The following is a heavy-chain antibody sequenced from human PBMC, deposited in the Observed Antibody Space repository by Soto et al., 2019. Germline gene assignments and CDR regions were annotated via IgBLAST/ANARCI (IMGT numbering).Heavy chain of an antibody. V-gene: IGHV1-3*01. J-gene: IGHJ3*02. Sequence: ASVKVSCKASGYTFTSYAMHWVRQAPGQRLEWMGWINAGNGNTKYSQKFQGRVTITRDTSASTAYMELSSLRSEDTAVYYCARDSRELMLRVVYDAFDIWGQGTMVTVSS. CDR1: GYTFTSYA. CDR3: ARDSRELMLRVVYDAFDI. CDR2: INAGNGNT. D-gene: IGHD2-8*02.